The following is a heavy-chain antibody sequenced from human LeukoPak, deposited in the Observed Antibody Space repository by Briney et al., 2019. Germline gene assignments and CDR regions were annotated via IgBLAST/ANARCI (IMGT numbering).Heavy chain of an antibody. CDR3: ARDRMDYDFWSGLDY. Sequence: ASVTVSCKASGYTFTDYYMHWVRQAPGQGLEWMGWINPNSGGTNYAQKFQGRVTMTRDTSISTAYMELSRLRSDDTAVYYCARDRMDYDFWSGLDYWGQGTLVTVSS. V-gene: IGHV1-2*02. J-gene: IGHJ4*02. CDR1: GYTFTDYY. D-gene: IGHD3-3*01. CDR2: INPNSGGT.